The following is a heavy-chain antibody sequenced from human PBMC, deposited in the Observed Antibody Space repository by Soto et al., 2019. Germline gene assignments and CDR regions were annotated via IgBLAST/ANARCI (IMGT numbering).Heavy chain of an antibody. CDR1: GGTFSNYG. J-gene: IGHJ6*02. CDR3: ARGGSDYEGSGYYQGHV. V-gene: IGHV1-69*12. D-gene: IGHD3-22*01. CDR2: IVPIFGA. Sequence: QVQLVQSGAEVKKPGSSVKVSCKSSGGTFSNYGFSWVRQAPGQGLECMGVIVPIFGAEHPQKFQGRVTITADESTNTVFMELRGQGSEDTGGYYCARGGSDYEGSGYYQGHVWGQGTTVTGSS.